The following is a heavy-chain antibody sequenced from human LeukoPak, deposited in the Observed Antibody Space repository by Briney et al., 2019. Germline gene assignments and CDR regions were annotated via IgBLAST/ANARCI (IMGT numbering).Heavy chain of an antibody. V-gene: IGHV3-33*01. CDR2: IWYDGSNK. J-gene: IGHJ4*02. CDR3: ARDPPIYSSSWIYYFDY. CDR1: GFTFSSYG. Sequence: PGRSLRLSCAASGFTFSSYGMHWVRQAPGKGLEWVAVIWYDGSNKYYADSVKGRFTISRDNSKNTLYLQMNSLRAEDTAVYYCARDPPIYSSSWIYYFDYWGQGTLVTVSS. D-gene: IGHD6-13*01.